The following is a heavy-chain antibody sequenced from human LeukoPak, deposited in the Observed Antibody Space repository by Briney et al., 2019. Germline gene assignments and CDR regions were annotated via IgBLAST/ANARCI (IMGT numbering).Heavy chain of an antibody. D-gene: IGHD4-11*01. CDR1: GYTLTSYG. V-gene: IGHV1-18*01. J-gene: IGHJ4*02. CDR2: ISAYNGNT. Sequence: ASVKVSCKASGYTLTSYGISWVRQAPGQGLEWMGWISAYNGNTNYAQKLQGRVTMTTDTSITTAYMDLSRLISDDTAVCFCARGPLQWPDYWGQGTLVTVSS. CDR3: ARGPLQWPDY.